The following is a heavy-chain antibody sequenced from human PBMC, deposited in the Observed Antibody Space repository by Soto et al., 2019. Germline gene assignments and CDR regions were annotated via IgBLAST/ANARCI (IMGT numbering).Heavy chain of an antibody. CDR1: GFTFSSYW. D-gene: IGHD3-10*01. J-gene: IGHJ4*02. V-gene: IGHV3-74*01. CDR3: TRDIGGKGAY. Sequence: RLSCAASGFTFSSYWMHWVRQVPGKGLLWVSRIDEYGSTINYADSVKGRFTISRDNARNTLYLEMNSPRAEDTALYYCTRDIGGKGAYWGPGTLVTVSS. CDR2: IDEYGSTI.